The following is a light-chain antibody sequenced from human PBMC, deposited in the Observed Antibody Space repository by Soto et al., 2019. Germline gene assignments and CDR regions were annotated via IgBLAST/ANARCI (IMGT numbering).Light chain of an antibody. Sequence: EIVMTQSPVALYVSTGESAALSCRASQSVGRNFAWYQQRPGQAPRVLIYGTSTRATGVPARFSGSGSGTDFTLTISSLQSEDFAVYYCQQYKKWPYSFGQGTRLAIK. CDR2: GTS. CDR3: QQYKKWPYS. CDR1: QSVGRN. V-gene: IGKV3-15*01. J-gene: IGKJ2*01.